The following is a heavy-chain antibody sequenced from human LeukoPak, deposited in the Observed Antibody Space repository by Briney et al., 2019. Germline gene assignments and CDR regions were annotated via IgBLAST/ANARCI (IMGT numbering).Heavy chain of an antibody. CDR1: GFTFSSYA. CDR2: ISGSGGST. J-gene: IGHJ4*02. V-gene: IGHV3-23*01. D-gene: IGHD6-19*01. CDR3: AKDFAIAVAGIDY. Sequence: PGGSLRLSCAASGFTFSSYAMSWVRQAPGKGLEWVSAISGSGGSTYYADSVKGRFTISRDNSKNTLYPQMNSLRAEDTAVYYCAKDFAIAVAGIDYWGQGTLVTVSS.